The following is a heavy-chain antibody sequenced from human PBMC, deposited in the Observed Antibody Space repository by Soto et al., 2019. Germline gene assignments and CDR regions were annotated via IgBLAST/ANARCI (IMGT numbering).Heavy chain of an antibody. Sequence: EVQLVESGGGLVKPGGSLRLSCAASGFTFSSYSMNWVRQAPGKGLEWVSSISSSSSYIYYADSVKGRFTISRDNAKNSLYLQMYSLRADETTVYYCARVRGCSGCSCYSPQNAFDIWGQGTMVTVSS. J-gene: IGHJ3*02. CDR3: ARVRGCSGCSCYSPQNAFDI. V-gene: IGHV3-21*01. CDR2: ISSSSSYI. D-gene: IGHD2-15*01. CDR1: GFTFSSYS.